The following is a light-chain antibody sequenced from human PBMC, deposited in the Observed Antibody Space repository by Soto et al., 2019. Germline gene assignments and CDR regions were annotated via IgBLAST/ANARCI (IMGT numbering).Light chain of an antibody. V-gene: IGLV1-40*01. Sequence: QSVLTQPPSVSGAPGQRVTISCTGSSSNIGAGYDVHWYQQLPGTAPKLLIYGNSNRPSGVPDRFSGSKSGTSASLAITGLQAEDEADYYCQFYDSSLFVVFGGGTKLTVL. CDR3: QFYDSSLFVV. CDR1: SSNIGAGYD. J-gene: IGLJ2*01. CDR2: GNS.